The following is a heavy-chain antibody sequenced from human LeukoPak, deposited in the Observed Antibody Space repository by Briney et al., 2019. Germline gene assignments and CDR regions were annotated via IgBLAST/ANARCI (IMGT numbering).Heavy chain of an antibody. V-gene: IGHV1-8*01. D-gene: IGHD3-16*01. Sequence: GASVKVSCKASGYTFTSYDINWVRQATGQGREWMGWMNPDSGNTGYAQKFQGRVTMTRNTSISTAYMELSSLRSEDTAVYYCARGGGGYGGNPPHYYYYMDVWGKGTTVTVSS. CDR2: MNPDSGNT. CDR1: GYTFTSYD. CDR3: ARGGGGYGGNPPHYYYYMDV. J-gene: IGHJ6*03.